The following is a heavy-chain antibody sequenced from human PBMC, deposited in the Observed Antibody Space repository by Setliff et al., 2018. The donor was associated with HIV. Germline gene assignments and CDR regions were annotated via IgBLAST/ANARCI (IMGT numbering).Heavy chain of an antibody. CDR2: MNPNSGHT. V-gene: IGHV1-8*01. CDR1: GYTFTRYD. D-gene: IGHD6-19*01. J-gene: IGHJ6*03. Sequence: ASVKVSCKASGYTFTRYDINWVRQATGQGLEWMGWMNPNSGHTGYAQKFQGRVTMTRNTSISTAYMELSSLRSEDTAVYYCARVQTMAVAGTQYYYMDVWGKGTTVTVSS. CDR3: ARVQTMAVAGTQYYYMDV.